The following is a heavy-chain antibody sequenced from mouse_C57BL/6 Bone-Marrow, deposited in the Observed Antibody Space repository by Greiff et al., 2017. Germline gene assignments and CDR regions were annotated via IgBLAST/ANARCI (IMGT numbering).Heavy chain of an antibody. CDR2: IHPNSGST. CDR1: GYTFTSYW. V-gene: IGHV1-64*01. Sequence: VQLQQSGAELVKPGASVKLSCKASGYTFTSYWMHWVKQRPGQGLEWIGMIHPNSGSTNYNEKFKSKATLTVDKSSSTAYMQLSSLTSEDSAVYYCARWGYGRFDYWGQGTTLTVSS. J-gene: IGHJ2*01. D-gene: IGHD1-1*01. CDR3: ARWGYGRFDY.